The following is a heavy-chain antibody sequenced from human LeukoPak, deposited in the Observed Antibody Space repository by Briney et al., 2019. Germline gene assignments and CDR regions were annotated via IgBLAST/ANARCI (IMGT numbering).Heavy chain of an antibody. J-gene: IGHJ4*02. CDR2: IIPIFGTA. CDR1: GGTFSSYA. CDR3: ARDPSPHIVATTGGY. D-gene: IGHD5-12*01. V-gene: IGHV1-69*13. Sequence: SVKVSCKASGGTFSSYAISWVRQAPGQGLEWMGGIIPIFGTANYAQKFQGRVTITADESTSTAHMELSSLRSEDTAVYYCARDPSPHIVATTGGYWGQGTLVTVSS.